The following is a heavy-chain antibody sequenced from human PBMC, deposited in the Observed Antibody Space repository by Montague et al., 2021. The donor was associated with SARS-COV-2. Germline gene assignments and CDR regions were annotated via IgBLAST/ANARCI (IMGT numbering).Heavy chain of an antibody. V-gene: IGHV6-1*01. J-gene: IGHJ4*02. D-gene: IGHD1-14*01. Sequence: CAISGDSVSSNIAAWNWIRQSPSRGLEWLGRTYYMSKWYNDYAVSVISRITISPDTSKNQFSLQLNSVTPEDTAVYYCTQERGPGRTTWHYFDYWGQGTLVTVSS. CDR1: GDSVSSNIAA. CDR3: TQERGPGRTTWHYFDY. CDR2: TYYMSKWYN.